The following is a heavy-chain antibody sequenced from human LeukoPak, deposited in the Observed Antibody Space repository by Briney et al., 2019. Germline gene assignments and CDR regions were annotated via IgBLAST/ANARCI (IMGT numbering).Heavy chain of an antibody. CDR1: GYSISSGYY. CDR2: FYHDGSI. D-gene: IGHD1-26*01. J-gene: IGHJ4*02. V-gene: IGHV4-38-2*01. CDR3: ASESGGYRNFDF. Sequence: SETLSLTCGVSGYSISSGYYWGWVRQPPGKGLEWIGNFYHDGSIHYNPSLKSRVTISGDTSRNQFSLKLSSVTAADTAVYYCASESGGYRNFDFWGQGTLVTVSS.